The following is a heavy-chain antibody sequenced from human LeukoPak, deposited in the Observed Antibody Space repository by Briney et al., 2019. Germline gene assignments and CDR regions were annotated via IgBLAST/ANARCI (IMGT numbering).Heavy chain of an antibody. CDR2: INHSGST. D-gene: IGHD4-17*01. J-gene: IGHJ4*02. CDR1: GGSFSGYY. V-gene: IGHV4-34*01. Sequence: SETLSLTCAVYGGSFSGYYWSWIRQPPGKGLEWIGEINHSGSTNYNPSLKSRVTISADTSKNQFSLKLTSVTAADTAVYYCANPARDFADSGAITWWGQGTLVTVSS. CDR3: ANPARDFADSGAITW.